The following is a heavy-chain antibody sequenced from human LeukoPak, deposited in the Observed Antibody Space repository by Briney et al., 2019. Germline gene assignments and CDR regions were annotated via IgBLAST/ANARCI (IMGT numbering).Heavy chain of an antibody. CDR3: ARVDILTGNFDY. CDR2: IYTSGST. Sequence: SETLSLTCTISGASIDSYYWSWIRQPAGKGLEWIGRIYTSGSTNYNPSLKSRVTMSVDTSKNQFSLKLSSVTAADTAVYYCARVDILTGNFDYWGQGTLVTVSS. CDR1: GASIDSYY. J-gene: IGHJ4*02. D-gene: IGHD3-9*01. V-gene: IGHV4-4*07.